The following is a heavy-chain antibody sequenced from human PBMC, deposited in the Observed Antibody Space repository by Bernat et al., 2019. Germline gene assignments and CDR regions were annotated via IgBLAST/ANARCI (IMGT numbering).Heavy chain of an antibody. J-gene: IGHJ5*02. V-gene: IGHV3-21*04. CDR2: ISSSSSYT. Sequence: EVQLVESGGGLVKPGGSLRLSCAASGFTFSSYSMNWVRHAPGKGLEWVSSISSSSSYTYYADSVKGRFTISRDNSKNTLYLQMNSLRAEDTAVYYCVKWGRIAAAGGWFDPWGQGTLVTVSS. CDR3: VKWGRIAAAGGWFDP. D-gene: IGHD6-13*01. CDR1: GFTFSSYS.